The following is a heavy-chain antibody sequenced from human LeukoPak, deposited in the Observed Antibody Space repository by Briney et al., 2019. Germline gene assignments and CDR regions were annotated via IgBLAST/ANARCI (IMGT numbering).Heavy chain of an antibody. CDR3: GSGEIRPVFRFLEWLSPIDY. Sequence: GASVKVSCKASGYTFTGYYIHWVRQAPGQGLEWMGWINPNSGGTNYAQKFQGRVTMTRDTSISTAYMELSRLRSDDTAVYYCGSGEIRPVFRFLEWLSPIDYWGQGTLVTVSS. D-gene: IGHD3-3*01. V-gene: IGHV1-2*02. J-gene: IGHJ4*02. CDR2: INPNSGGT. CDR1: GYTFTGYY.